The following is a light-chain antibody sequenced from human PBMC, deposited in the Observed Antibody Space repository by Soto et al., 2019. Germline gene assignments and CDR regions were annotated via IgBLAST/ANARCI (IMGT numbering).Light chain of an antibody. Sequence: AIQMTQSPSSLSASVGDRVTITCRASQGIRNELGWYQQRPGKAPKPLIYAASTLESGVPSRFSASGYGTEFTLTISSLRPEDFATYYCLKDSKYPRTFGQGTKVEIK. J-gene: IGKJ1*01. CDR1: QGIRNE. CDR2: AAS. V-gene: IGKV1-6*01. CDR3: LKDSKYPRT.